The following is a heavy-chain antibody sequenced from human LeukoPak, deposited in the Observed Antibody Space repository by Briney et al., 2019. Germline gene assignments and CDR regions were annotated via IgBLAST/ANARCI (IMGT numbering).Heavy chain of an antibody. Sequence: PGGSLRLSCAASGITFSSYSMNWVRQAPGKGLEWVSYISSSSSSRNYADSVKGRFTISRDNAKNSLYLQMNSLRVEDTAVYYCASRTGGNAFDIWGQGTMVTVSS. J-gene: IGHJ3*02. D-gene: IGHD7-27*01. CDR3: ASRTGGNAFDI. V-gene: IGHV3-48*04. CDR2: ISSSSSSR. CDR1: GITFSSYS.